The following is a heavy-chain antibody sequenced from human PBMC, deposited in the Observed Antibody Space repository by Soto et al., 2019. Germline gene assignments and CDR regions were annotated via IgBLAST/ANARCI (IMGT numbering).Heavy chain of an antibody. Sequence: QVQLQQWGAGLLKPSETLSLTCAVYGGSFSGYYWSWIRQPPGKGLEWIGEINHSGSTNYNPSLKSRVTISVDTSKNQFSLKLSSVTAVDTAVYYCARGEGSSSFYYYMDVWGKGTTVTVSS. CDR3: ARGEGSSSFYYYMDV. J-gene: IGHJ6*03. D-gene: IGHD6-6*01. CDR1: GGSFSGYY. CDR2: INHSGST. V-gene: IGHV4-34*01.